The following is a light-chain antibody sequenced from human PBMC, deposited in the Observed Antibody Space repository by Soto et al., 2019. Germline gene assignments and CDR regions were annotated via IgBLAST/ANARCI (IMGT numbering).Light chain of an antibody. CDR1: KLGDKY. V-gene: IGLV3-1*01. Sequence: SYELTQPPSVSVSPGQTASITCSGDKLGDKYACWYQQKPGQSPVLVIYQDSKRPSGIPERFSGSNSGNTATLTISGTQAMDEADYYCQAWDSSTGVLFGGGTKLTVL. CDR3: QAWDSSTGVL. CDR2: QDS. J-gene: IGLJ2*01.